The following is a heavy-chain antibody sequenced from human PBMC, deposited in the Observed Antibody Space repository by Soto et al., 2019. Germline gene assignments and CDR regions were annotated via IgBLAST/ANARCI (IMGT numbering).Heavy chain of an antibody. J-gene: IGHJ4*02. CDR1: GFTFSNAW. V-gene: IGHV3-15*01. D-gene: IGHD4-17*01. CDR3: TTGLYGDYMGMDY. Sequence: GGSLRLSCAASGFTFSNAWMSWVRQAPGKGLEWVGRIKSKTDGGTTDYAAPVKGRFTISRDDSKNTLYLQMNSLKTEDTAVHYCTTGLYGDYMGMDYWGQGTLVTVSS. CDR2: IKSKTDGGTT.